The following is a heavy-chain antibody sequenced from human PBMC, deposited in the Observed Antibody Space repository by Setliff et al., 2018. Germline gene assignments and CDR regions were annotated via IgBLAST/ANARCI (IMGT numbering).Heavy chain of an antibody. CDR3: ARGSWSGYSAAFDL. J-gene: IGHJ3*01. Sequence: PGGSLRLSCVASGFTFTNYWLSWVRQVPGKGLEWVAKIKQDGSEKDYPDSVQGRFTISRDNAKNSMYLQINSLRPEDTALYYCARGSWSGYSAAFDLWGQGTMVTVSS. V-gene: IGHV3-7*01. D-gene: IGHD3-3*01. CDR2: IKQDGSEK. CDR1: GFTFTNYW.